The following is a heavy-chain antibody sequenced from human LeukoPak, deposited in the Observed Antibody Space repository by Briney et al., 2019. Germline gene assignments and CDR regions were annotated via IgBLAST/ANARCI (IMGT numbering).Heavy chain of an antibody. CDR1: GYTFTDYA. CDR2: INAGNGNT. D-gene: IGHD2-15*01. Sequence: GASVKVSCKASGYTFTDYALHWVRQVPGQRLEWMGWINAGNGNTEYSQNFQGRVTITRDTSASTAYMELSSPRSEDTAVYYCARRLGYCSGGSCGTGGWFDPWGQGTLVTVSS. V-gene: IGHV1-3*01. CDR3: ARRLGYCSGGSCGTGGWFDP. J-gene: IGHJ5*02.